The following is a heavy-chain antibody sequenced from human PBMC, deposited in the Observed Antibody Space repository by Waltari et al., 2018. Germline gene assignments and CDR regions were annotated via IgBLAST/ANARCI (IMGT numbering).Heavy chain of an antibody. D-gene: IGHD3-3*01. CDR3: ARGHIGRRHDSFNM. Sequence: QVQLVQSGAEVMKPGASVKVSCKASGSSFAGYYMHWVRPAPGQGLEWMAIINPEGETTSYEQRLKGRITMTRDTSTSTVYMELRSLRSEDTAVYYCARGHIGRRHDSFNMWGQGTMVTVSS. CDR1: GSSFAGYY. V-gene: IGHV1-46*04. CDR2: INPEGETT. J-gene: IGHJ3*02.